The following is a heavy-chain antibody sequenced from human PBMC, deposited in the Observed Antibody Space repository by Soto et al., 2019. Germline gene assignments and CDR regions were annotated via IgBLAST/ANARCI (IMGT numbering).Heavy chain of an antibody. V-gene: IGHV1-24*01. J-gene: IGHJ5*02. Sequence: GASVKVSCKVSGYTLTELSMHWVRQAPGKGLEWMGGFDPEDGETIYAQKFQGRVTMTEDTSTDTAYMELSSLRSEDTAVYYCATDVVSYYDILSGFDPWGQGTLVTVSS. CDR3: ATDVVSYYDILSGFDP. CDR1: GYTLTELS. CDR2: FDPEDGET. D-gene: IGHD3-9*01.